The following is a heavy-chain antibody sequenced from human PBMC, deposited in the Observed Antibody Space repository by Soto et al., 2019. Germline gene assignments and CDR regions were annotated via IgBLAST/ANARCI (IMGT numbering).Heavy chain of an antibody. D-gene: IGHD1-1*01. V-gene: IGHV1-24*01. Sequence: ASVKVSCKACGYTFTSYGISWVRQAPGKGLEWMGGFDPEDGETIYAQKFQGRVTMTEDTSTDTAYMELSSLRSEDTAVYYCAKIPGRKLANYYYYGMDVWGQGTTVTSP. J-gene: IGHJ6*02. CDR3: AKIPGRKLANYYYYGMDV. CDR2: FDPEDGET. CDR1: GYTFTSYG.